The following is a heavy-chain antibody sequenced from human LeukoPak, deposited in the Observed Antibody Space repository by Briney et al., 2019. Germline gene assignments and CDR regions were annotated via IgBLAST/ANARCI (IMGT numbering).Heavy chain of an antibody. CDR2: INPNSGGT. CDR1: GYTFTGYY. J-gene: IGHJ6*02. V-gene: IGHV1-2*02. CDR3: ARDLPSIAVAGYYYYYGMDV. D-gene: IGHD6-19*01. Sequence: ASVKVSCKASGYTFTGYYMHWVRQAPGQGLEWMGWINPNSGGTNYVQKFQGRVTMTRDTSISTAYMELSRLRSDDTAVYYCARDLPSIAVAGYYYYYGMDVWGQGTTVTVSS.